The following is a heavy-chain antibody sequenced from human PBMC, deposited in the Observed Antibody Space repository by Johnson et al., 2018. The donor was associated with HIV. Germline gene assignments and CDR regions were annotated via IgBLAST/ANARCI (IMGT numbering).Heavy chain of an antibody. D-gene: IGHD1-26*01. J-gene: IGHJ3*01. CDR2: IRYDGSNK. CDR3: AKGDTVVGAKYAFDF. V-gene: IGHV3-30*02. CDR1: AFTFSRYA. Sequence: QVQLVESGGGVVQPGRSLRLSCAASAFTFSRYAMHWVRQAPGKGLEWVAFIRYDGSNKYYADSVKGRFTISRDNSKNTLYLQMNSLRAEDTAVYYCAKGDTVVGAKYAFDFWGQGTMVTVSS.